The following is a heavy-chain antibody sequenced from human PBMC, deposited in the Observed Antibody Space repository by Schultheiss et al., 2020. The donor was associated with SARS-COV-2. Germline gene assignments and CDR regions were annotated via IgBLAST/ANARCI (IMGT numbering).Heavy chain of an antibody. CDR1: GGSISSYY. Sequence: SQTLSLTCTVSGGSISSYYWGWIRQPPGKGLEWIGYIYYSGSTNYNPSLKSRVTMSVDTSKNQFSLKLSSVTAADTAVYYCARVPGYSYGYYYYYYYMDVWGKGTTVTVSS. J-gene: IGHJ6*03. CDR3: ARVPGYSYGYYYYYYYMDV. CDR2: IYYSGST. D-gene: IGHD5-18*01. V-gene: IGHV4-59*12.